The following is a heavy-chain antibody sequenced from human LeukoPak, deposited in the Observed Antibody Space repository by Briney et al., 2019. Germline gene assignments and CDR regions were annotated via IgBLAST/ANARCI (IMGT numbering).Heavy chain of an antibody. CDR3: AIDGARLYYFDY. V-gene: IGHV3-33*01. Sequence: GGSLTLSCTASGFTFSSYGMHWVRQAPGKGLERVAVIWFDGSIQYYADSVKGRFNISRDNSKNTLYLQMNSLRAEDTAVYYCAIDGARLYYFDYWGEGALVTVSS. J-gene: IGHJ4*02. CDR1: GFTFSSYG. CDR2: IWFDGSIQ. D-gene: IGHD3-16*01.